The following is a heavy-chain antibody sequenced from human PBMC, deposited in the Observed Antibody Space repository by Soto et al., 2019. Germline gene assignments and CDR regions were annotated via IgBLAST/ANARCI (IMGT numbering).Heavy chain of an antibody. Sequence: QVQLVQSGAEVRQPASSVKVSCKTSGGTFSSYAISWVRQAPGQGLEWMGGIVPIVDTSTYAQKFQGRVTITADESTSTVYRELSSLRSDDTAVYYCVGVVAIPGYPANWGQGTLVTVSS. J-gene: IGHJ4*02. CDR1: GGTFSSYA. CDR2: IVPIVDTS. D-gene: IGHD5-12*01. CDR3: VGVVAIPGYPAN. V-gene: IGHV1-69*12.